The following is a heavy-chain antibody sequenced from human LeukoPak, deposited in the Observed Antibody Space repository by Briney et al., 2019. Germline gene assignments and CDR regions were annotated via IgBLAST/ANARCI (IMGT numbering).Heavy chain of an antibody. J-gene: IGHJ4*02. D-gene: IGHD4-23*01. CDR3: ARGSTVVTPVDY. CDR2: IIPILGIA. CDR1: GYTFTGYY. V-gene: IGHV1-69*04. Sequence: GASVKVSCKASGYTFTGYYMHWVRQAPGQGLEWMGRIIPILGIANYAQKFQGRVTITADKSTSTAYMELSSLRSEDTAVYYCARGSTVVTPVDYWGQGTLVTVSS.